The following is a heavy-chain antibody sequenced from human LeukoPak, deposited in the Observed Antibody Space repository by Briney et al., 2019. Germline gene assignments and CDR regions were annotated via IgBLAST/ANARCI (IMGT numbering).Heavy chain of an antibody. V-gene: IGHV3-21*04. J-gene: IGHJ4*02. CDR3: AKRDF. CDR1: GFTFSSYS. CDR2: ISTSSSYI. Sequence: PGGSLRLSCAASGFTFSSYSMNWVRQAPGKGLEWVSFISTSSSYIYYAGSVKGRFTISRDNSKNTLFLQMNSLRADDTAIYYCAKRDFWGQGTLVTVSS.